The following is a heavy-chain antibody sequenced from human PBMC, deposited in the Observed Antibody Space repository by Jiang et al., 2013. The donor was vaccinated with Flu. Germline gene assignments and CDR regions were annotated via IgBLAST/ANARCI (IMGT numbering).Heavy chain of an antibody. CDR1: GFTFSDYY. CDR2: ISNSGSTI. CDR3: ARARWGSIAAATLGDY. J-gene: IGHJ4*02. Sequence: AASGFTFSDYYMSWIRQAPGKGLEWVSYISNSGSTIYYADSVKGRFTISRDNAKNSLYLQMNSLRAEDTAVYYCARARWGSIAAATLGDYWGQGTLVTVSS. V-gene: IGHV3-11*01. D-gene: IGHD6-13*01.